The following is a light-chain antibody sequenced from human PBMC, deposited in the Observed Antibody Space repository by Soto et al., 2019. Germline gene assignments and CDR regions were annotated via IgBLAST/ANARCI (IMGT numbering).Light chain of an antibody. V-gene: IGKV2-24*01. J-gene: IGKJ1*01. CDR2: KIS. CDR1: QSLVHDNGDTY. CDR3: MQATHFPRT. Sequence: VLTQTPLSSPVTLGQSASISCRSSQSLVHDNGDTYLNWLQQRPGQPPRLLIYKISDRLSGVQDRFSGSGAGTDFTLRISRVEPEDVAIYYCMQATHFPRTFGQGTKVEIK.